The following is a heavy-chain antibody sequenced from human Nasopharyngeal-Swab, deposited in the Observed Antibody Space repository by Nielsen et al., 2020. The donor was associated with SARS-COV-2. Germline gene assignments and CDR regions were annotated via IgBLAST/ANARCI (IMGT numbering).Heavy chain of an antibody. CDR1: GYTFINHD. CDR3: ARGGSSLGANLEDP. Sequence: ASVTVSCKASGYTFINHDINWVRQSTGQGLEWMGWMRTNSGNTGYAQTFQGRVTMTRNTSTSTAYLELSSLRSEDTAVYYCARGGSSLGANLEDPWGQGTLVIVSS. D-gene: IGHD3-10*01. J-gene: IGHJ5*02. V-gene: IGHV1-8*01. CDR2: MRTNSGNT.